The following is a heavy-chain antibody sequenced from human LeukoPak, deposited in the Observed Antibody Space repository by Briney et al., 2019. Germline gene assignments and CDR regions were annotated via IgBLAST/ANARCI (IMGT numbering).Heavy chain of an antibody. Sequence: ASVTVSCKASGYTFTSYGISWVRRAPGQGLEWVGWISAYNGNTNYAQKFQGRVTMTTDTSTSTAYMELRSLRSDDTAVYYCARDRSDQRYSSGWYYFDYWGQGTLVTVSS. D-gene: IGHD6-19*01. CDR1: GYTFTSYG. CDR3: ARDRSDQRYSSGWYYFDY. V-gene: IGHV1-18*01. CDR2: ISAYNGNT. J-gene: IGHJ4*02.